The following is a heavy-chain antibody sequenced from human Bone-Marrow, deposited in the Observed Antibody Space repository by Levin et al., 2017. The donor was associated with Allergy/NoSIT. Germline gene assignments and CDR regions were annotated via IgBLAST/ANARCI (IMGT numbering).Heavy chain of an antibody. J-gene: IGHJ4*02. CDR2: ISSSSSTI. Sequence: PGGSLRLSCAASGFTFSSYSMNWVRQAPGKGLEWVSYISSSSSTIYYADSVKGRFTISRDNAKNSLYLQMNSLRAEDTAVYYCARDASRGWSISGVYDFWSGYSDYWGQGTLVTVSS. D-gene: IGHD3-3*01. CDR1: GFTFSSYS. CDR3: ARDASRGWSISGVYDFWSGYSDY. V-gene: IGHV3-48*04.